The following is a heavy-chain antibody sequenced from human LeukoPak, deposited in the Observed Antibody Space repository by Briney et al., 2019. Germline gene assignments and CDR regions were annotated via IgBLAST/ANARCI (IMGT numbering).Heavy chain of an antibody. V-gene: IGHV4-34*01. CDR3: ARRRVVWFGAPDNYNWFDP. CDR1: GGSFNGYY. CDR2: INHSGST. D-gene: IGHD3-10*01. J-gene: IGHJ5*02. Sequence: PSETLSLTCAVYGGSFNGYYWNWIRQPPGKGLEWIGEINHSGSTNYDPSLMSRVTISVDTSKNQFSLKLSSVTATDTAVYYCARRRVVWFGAPDNYNWFDPWGQGTLVTVSS.